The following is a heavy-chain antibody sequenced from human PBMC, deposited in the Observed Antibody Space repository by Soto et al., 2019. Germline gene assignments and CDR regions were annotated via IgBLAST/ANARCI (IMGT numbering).Heavy chain of an antibody. J-gene: IGHJ4*02. V-gene: IGHV3-33*01. CDR1: GFTFSSYG. CDR3: ARGFSSVLVAATPYYFDY. D-gene: IGHD2-15*01. CDR2: IWYDGSNK. Sequence: GGSLRLSCAASGFTFSSYGMHWVRQAPGKGLEWVAVIWYDGSNKYYADSVKGRFTISRDNSKNTLYLQMNSLRAEDTAVYYCARGFSSVLVAATPYYFDYWGQGTLVTVSS.